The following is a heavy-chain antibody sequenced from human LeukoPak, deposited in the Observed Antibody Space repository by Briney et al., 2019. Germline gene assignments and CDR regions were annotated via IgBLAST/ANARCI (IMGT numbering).Heavy chain of an antibody. D-gene: IGHD1-7*01. V-gene: IGHV5-51*01. J-gene: IGHJ4*02. CDR1: GFTFTTYW. CDR3: ARVHGITGTFGLGDC. CDR2: VYPGDSDT. Sequence: GESLKISCKGSGFTFTTYWVGWVRQMPGKGLEWMGIVYPGDSDTRYSPSFQGQVTISADKSISTAYLQWSSLKASDTAMYYCARVHGITGTFGLGDCWGQGTPVTVSS.